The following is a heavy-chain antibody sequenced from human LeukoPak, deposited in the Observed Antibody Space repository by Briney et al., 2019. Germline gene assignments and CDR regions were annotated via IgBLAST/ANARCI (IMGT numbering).Heavy chain of an antibody. Sequence: SVKVSCKASGGSFSSYAISWVRQGPGQGLEWMGGIIPIFGTANYAQKFQGRVTITTDESTSTAYMELSSLRSEDTAVYYCARPPLCGDFCSGDSSYYYYMDVWGKGTTVTVSS. CDR3: ARPPLCGDFCSGDSSYYYYMDV. J-gene: IGHJ6*03. CDR1: GGSFSSYA. V-gene: IGHV1-69*05. CDR2: IIPIFGTA. D-gene: IGHD3-3*01.